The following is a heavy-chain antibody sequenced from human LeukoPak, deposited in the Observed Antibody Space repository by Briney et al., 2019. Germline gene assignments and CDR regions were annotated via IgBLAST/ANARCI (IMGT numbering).Heavy chain of an antibody. V-gene: IGHV1-8*01. CDR1: GYSFTSHY. CDR2: MNPNSGNT. Sequence: ASVKVSCKASGYSFTSHYINWVRQDTPQGLEWMGWMNPNSGNTGYAQKFQGRVTMTMHPSISTAYMELSSLRSEDTAVYYCARVNGAVDYWGQGTLVTVSS. D-gene: IGHD1-26*01. CDR3: ARVNGAVDY. J-gene: IGHJ4*02.